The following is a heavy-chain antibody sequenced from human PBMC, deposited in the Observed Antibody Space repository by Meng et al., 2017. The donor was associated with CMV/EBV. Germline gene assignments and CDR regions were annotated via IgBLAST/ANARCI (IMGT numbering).Heavy chain of an antibody. J-gene: IGHJ4*02. CDR2: IKEDGSEK. D-gene: IGHD5-18*01. Sequence: GGSLRLSCAASGFTFNNYWMTWVRQAPGKGLEWVANIKEDGSEKYYVNSVKGRFTISRDNAKNTLYLQMNSLRAEDTAVYYCAKRLNTAMVIILIGDFDYWGQGTLVTVSS. CDR1: GFTFNNYW. V-gene: IGHV3-7*03. CDR3: AKRLNTAMVIILIGDFDY.